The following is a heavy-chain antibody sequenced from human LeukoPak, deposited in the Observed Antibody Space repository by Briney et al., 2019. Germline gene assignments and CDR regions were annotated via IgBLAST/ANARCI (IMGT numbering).Heavy chain of an antibody. J-gene: IGHJ4*02. CDR2: IRYDGSNK. D-gene: IGHD3-10*01. CDR3: ASTMVRGVIQGG. V-gene: IGHV3-30*02. Sequence: TGGSLRLSCAASGFTFSSYGMHWVRQAPGKGLEWVAFIRYDGSNKYYADSVKGRFTISRDNSKNTLYLQMNSLRAEDTAVYYCASTMVRGVIQGGWGQGTLVTVSS. CDR1: GFTFSSYG.